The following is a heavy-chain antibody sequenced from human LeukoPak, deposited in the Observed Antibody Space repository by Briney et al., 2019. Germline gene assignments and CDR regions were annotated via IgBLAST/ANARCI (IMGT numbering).Heavy chain of an antibody. D-gene: IGHD7-27*01. Sequence: RASVKVSCKASGFTFTSSAVQWVRQARGQRLEWIGWIVVGSGKTNYAQKFQERVTITRDMSTSTAYMELSSLRSEDTAIYYCVRTPPNWGFDYWGQGTLVTVSS. CDR3: VRTPPNWGFDY. V-gene: IGHV1-58*01. CDR1: GFTFTSSA. J-gene: IGHJ4*02. CDR2: IVVGSGKT.